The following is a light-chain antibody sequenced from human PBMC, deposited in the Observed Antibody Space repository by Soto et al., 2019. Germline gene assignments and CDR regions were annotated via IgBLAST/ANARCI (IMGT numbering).Light chain of an antibody. V-gene: IGKV1-39*01. CDR2: AAS. CDR1: QGISSY. Sequence: DIQLTQSPSFLSASVGDRVTITCRASQGISSYLNWYQQKPGKAPKLLIYAASSLQSGVPSRFSGSGSGTDFTLTISSLQPEDFATYYCQHSYSTPRTFGQGTRLEIK. CDR3: QHSYSTPRT. J-gene: IGKJ5*01.